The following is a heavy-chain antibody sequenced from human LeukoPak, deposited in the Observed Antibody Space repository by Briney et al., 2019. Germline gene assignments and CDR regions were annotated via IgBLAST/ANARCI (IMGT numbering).Heavy chain of an antibody. V-gene: IGHV4-59*01. CDR2: IYYSGST. D-gene: IGHD1-26*01. CDR3: ARDIYSGSSPAFDL. CDR1: GGSFSGYY. Sequence: SETLSLTCAVYGGSFSGYYWSWIRQPPGKGLEWIGYIYYSGSTNYNPSLKSRVTISVDTSKNQFSLKLSSVTAADTAVYYCARDIYSGSSPAFDLWGRGTLVTVSS. J-gene: IGHJ2*01.